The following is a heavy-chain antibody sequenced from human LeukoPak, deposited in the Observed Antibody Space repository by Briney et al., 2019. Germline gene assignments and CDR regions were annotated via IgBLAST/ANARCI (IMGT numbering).Heavy chain of an antibody. CDR2: ISGSGGST. J-gene: IGHJ6*04. D-gene: IGHD3-10*02. V-gene: IGHV3-23*01. CDR1: GFTFSSYG. CDR3: AELGITMIGGV. Sequence: GGTLRLSCAASGFTFSSYGMSWVRQAPGKGLEWVSAISGSGGSTYYADSVKGRFTISRDNSKNSLYPQMNSLRAEDTAVYYCAELGITMIGGVWGKGTTVTISS.